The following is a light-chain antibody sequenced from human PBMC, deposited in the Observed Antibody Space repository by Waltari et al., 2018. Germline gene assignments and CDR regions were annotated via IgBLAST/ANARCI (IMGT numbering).Light chain of an antibody. CDR3: QHYDTTPLA. V-gene: IGKV3-20*01. J-gene: IGKJ4*01. CDR2: GVS. CDR1: QSVTSSF. Sequence: EIVLTQSPGTLSLSQGERATLSCRTSQSVTSSFLAWYQQKPGQAPRLLIYGVSSRATGVPDRFSGSGSGTDFALTISRLEPEDFAVYYCQHYDTTPLAFGGGSTVEIK.